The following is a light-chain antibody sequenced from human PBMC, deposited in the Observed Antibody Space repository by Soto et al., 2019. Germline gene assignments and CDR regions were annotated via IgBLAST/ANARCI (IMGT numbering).Light chain of an antibody. CDR2: GAS. Sequence: EIVMTQSPATLSVSPGERVTLSCRASQSIYNKVAWYQQKPGQAPRLLIYGASTRATGISARFSGSGSGTEFTLTISSLQSEDFAVYYCQQYNNWPTITFGQGTRREIK. CDR3: QQYNNWPTIT. V-gene: IGKV3-15*01. CDR1: QSIYNK. J-gene: IGKJ5*01.